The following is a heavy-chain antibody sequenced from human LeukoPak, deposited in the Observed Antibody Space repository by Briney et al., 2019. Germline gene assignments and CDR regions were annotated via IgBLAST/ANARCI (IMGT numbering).Heavy chain of an antibody. J-gene: IGHJ6*02. CDR2: MNPNSGNT. Sequence: WASVKVSCKASGYTFTSYDINWVRQATGQGLEWMGWMNPNSGNTGYAQKFQGRVTMTRNTSTSTAYMELSSLRSEDTAVYYCARLGYSSGRLYYYYYYGMDVWGQGTTVTVSS. CDR3: ARLGYSSGRLYYYYYYGMDV. CDR1: GYTFTSYD. D-gene: IGHD6-19*01. V-gene: IGHV1-8*01.